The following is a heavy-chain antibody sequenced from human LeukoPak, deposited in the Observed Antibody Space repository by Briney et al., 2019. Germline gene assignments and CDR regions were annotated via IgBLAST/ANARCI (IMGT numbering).Heavy chain of an antibody. CDR2: ISGSGGST. CDR1: RFTFSSYA. CDR3: AVLVVVPAWGSYPTGAFDI. J-gene: IGHJ3*02. D-gene: IGHD2-2*01. Sequence: GGSLRLSCGASRFTFSSYAMSWVRQAPGKGLEWVSAISGSGGSTYYADSVKGRFTISRDNSKNTLYLQMNSLRAEDTAVYYCAVLVVVPAWGSYPTGAFDIWGQGTMVTVSS. V-gene: IGHV3-23*01.